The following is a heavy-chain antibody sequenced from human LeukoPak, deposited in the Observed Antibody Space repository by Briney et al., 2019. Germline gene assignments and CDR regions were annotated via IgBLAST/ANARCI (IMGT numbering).Heavy chain of an antibody. Sequence: SETLSLTCAVYGGSFSGYYWSWIRQPPGKGLEWIGEINHSGSTNYNPPLKSRVTISVDTSKNQFSLKLSSVTAADTAVYYCASSPFITAAGIGAFDIWGQGTMVTVSS. CDR2: INHSGST. V-gene: IGHV4-34*01. CDR3: ASSPFITAAGIGAFDI. CDR1: GGSFSGYY. J-gene: IGHJ3*02. D-gene: IGHD6-13*01.